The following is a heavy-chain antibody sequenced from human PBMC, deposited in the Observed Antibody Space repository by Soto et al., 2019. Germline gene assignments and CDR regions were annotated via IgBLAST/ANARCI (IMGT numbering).Heavy chain of an antibody. CDR1: GDIFDNYA. CDR2: ISPVIGTT. CDR3: ARDYSGYDPALNRFDP. D-gene: IGHD5-12*01. J-gene: IGHJ5*02. Sequence: QGHLVQSGAEVKKPGSSVKVSCKASGDIFDNYAISWVRQAPGQGLEWLGGISPVIGTTHYAQRFQGRLTITADRSTITTYMELSGLKSEDTAIYFCARDYSGYDPALNRFDPWGQGTLVTVSS. V-gene: IGHV1-69*06.